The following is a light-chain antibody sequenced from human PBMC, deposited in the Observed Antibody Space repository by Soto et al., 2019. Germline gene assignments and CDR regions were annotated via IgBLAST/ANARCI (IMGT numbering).Light chain of an antibody. CDR2: VAS. J-gene: IGKJ2*01. CDR3: QQSYSTPYT. Sequence: DIQMTQSPSSLSASVGDRVTITCRASQSISHYLNWYQQKPGKAPKLLMYVASSLQSGVPSRFSGSGSGTDFTLTITSLQPEDFASYYCQQSYSTPYTFGQGTKLEIK. V-gene: IGKV1-39*01. CDR1: QSISHY.